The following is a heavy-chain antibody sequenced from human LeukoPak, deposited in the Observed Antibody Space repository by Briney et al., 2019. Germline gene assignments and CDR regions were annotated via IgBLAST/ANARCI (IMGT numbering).Heavy chain of an antibody. CDR2: ISSSSSYI. V-gene: IGHV3-21*01. CDR1: GFTFSSYS. Sequence: GGSLRLSCAASGFTFSSYSMNWVRQAPGKGLEWVSSISSSSSYIYYADSVKGRFTISRDNAKNSLYLQMNSLRAEDTAVYYCARDINVGTAMTSDYGMDVWGQGTTVTVSS. CDR3: ARDINVGTAMTSDYGMDV. J-gene: IGHJ6*02. D-gene: IGHD5-18*01.